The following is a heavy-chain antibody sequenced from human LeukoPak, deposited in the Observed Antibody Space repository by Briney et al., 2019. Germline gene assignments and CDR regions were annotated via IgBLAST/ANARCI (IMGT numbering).Heavy chain of an antibody. CDR2: MYYSGST. V-gene: IGHV4-39*07. CDR1: GGSITSRSYY. CDR3: ARLFPYYYHYMDV. J-gene: IGHJ6*03. Sequence: PSETLSPTCTVSGGSITSRSYYWGWIRQAPGKGLEWIGSMYYSGSTYYNTPLKSRVTISVDTSKNQFSLKLSSVTASDTAVYYCARLFPYYYHYMDVWGKGTTVTVSS. D-gene: IGHD2-21*01.